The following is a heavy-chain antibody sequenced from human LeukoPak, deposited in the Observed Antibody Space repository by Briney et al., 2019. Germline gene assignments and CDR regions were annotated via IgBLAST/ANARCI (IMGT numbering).Heavy chain of an antibody. D-gene: IGHD2-8*01. Sequence: SGPTLVNPTQTLTLTCTFSGFSLSTSGVGVGWTRQPPGKALEWLALIYWDDDKRYSPSLKSRLTITKDTSKNQVVLTMTNMDPVDTATYYCAHSRDDGLFDYWGQGTLVTVSS. CDR3: AHSRDDGLFDY. J-gene: IGHJ4*02. CDR1: GFSLSTSGVG. V-gene: IGHV2-5*02. CDR2: IYWDDDK.